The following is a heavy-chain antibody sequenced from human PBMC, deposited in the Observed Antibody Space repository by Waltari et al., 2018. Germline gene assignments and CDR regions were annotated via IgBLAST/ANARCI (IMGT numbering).Heavy chain of an antibody. J-gene: IGHJ4*02. CDR1: GFTFSSYA. D-gene: IGHD3-16*01. V-gene: IGHV3-30-3*01. Sequence: QVQLVESGGGVVQPGRSLRLSCAASGFTFSSYAMHWVPQAPGKGLEWVAVISYEGSNKSSAESEKGRFTISRDSSKHTLYLQMHSLRAEDTAVYYWARPPPYGDYFEYWGQGTLVTVSS. CDR3: ARPPPYGDYFEY. CDR2: ISYEGSNK.